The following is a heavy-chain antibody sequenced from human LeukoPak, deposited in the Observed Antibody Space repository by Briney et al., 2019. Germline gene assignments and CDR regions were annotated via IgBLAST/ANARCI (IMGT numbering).Heavy chain of an antibody. Sequence: SSETLSLTCTVSGGSISSSSCYWGWIRQPPGKGLEWIGSIYYSGSTYYNPSLKSRVTISVDTSKNQFSLKLSSVTAADTAVYYCARGYSSGWYYYWGQGTLVTVSS. CDR2: IYYSGST. CDR1: GGSISSSSCY. D-gene: IGHD6-19*01. CDR3: ARGYSSGWYYY. V-gene: IGHV4-39*01. J-gene: IGHJ4*02.